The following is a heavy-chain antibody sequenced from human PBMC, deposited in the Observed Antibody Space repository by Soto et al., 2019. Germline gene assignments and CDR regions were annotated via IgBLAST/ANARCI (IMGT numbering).Heavy chain of an antibody. Sequence: RASVKVSCKASGYTFTGYYMHWVRQAPGQGLEWMGWINPNSGGTNYAQKFQGWVTMTRDTSISTAYMELSRLRSDDTAVYYCARGGSGAIAARPINYGMDVWGQGTTVTVSS. J-gene: IGHJ6*02. CDR2: INPNSGGT. V-gene: IGHV1-2*04. CDR3: ARGGSGAIAARPINYGMDV. D-gene: IGHD6-6*01. CDR1: GYTFTGYY.